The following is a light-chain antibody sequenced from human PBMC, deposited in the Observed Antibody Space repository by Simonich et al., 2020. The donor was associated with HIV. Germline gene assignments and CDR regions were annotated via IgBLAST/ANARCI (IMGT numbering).Light chain of an antibody. CDR3: YSTDSSGNHRV. Sequence: SYELTQPPTVSVSPGQTARIPCSGDALPKNYVYWYQQKSGQAPVLVIYEDTKRPSGSPERFSGSSSGTVATLTINGAQVEDEADDYCYSTDSSGNHRVFGGGTKLTVL. V-gene: IGLV3-10*01. J-gene: IGLJ3*02. CDR1: ALPKNY. CDR2: EDT.